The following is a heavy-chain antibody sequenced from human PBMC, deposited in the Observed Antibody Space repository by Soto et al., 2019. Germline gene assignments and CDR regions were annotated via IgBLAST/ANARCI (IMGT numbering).Heavy chain of an antibody. J-gene: IGHJ4*02. Sequence: GGSLRLSCAASGFSFTHYRIHWVRQVPGKGLEWVCRVNADGSSTNYAGFAKGRFTISRDNTKRSLFLQMNSLGVEDTAVYYCARGGGGGLFEHWGQGVLVTVSS. CDR3: ARGGGGGLFEH. CDR1: GFSFTHYR. V-gene: IGHV3-74*01. CDR2: VNADGSST. D-gene: IGHD2-21*01.